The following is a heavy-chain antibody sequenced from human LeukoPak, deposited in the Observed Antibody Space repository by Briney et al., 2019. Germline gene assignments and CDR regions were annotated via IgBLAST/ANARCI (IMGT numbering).Heavy chain of an antibody. D-gene: IGHD2-21*02. Sequence: GGSLRLSCAASGFTFSSYDMHWVRQATGKGLEWVSAIGTAGDTYYPGSVKGRFTISRENAKNSLYLQMNSLRAEDTAVYFCARDTCGDCYFDYWGQGTLVTVSS. CDR1: GFTFSSYD. CDR2: IGTAGDT. CDR3: ARDTCGDCYFDY. J-gene: IGHJ4*02. V-gene: IGHV3-13*01.